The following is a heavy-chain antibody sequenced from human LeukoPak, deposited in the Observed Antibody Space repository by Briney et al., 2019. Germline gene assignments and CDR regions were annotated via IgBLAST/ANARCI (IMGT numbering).Heavy chain of an antibody. D-gene: IGHD6-13*01. CDR3: AVSNFDY. CDR1: GFTFSIYW. J-gene: IGHJ4*02. V-gene: IGHV3-74*01. CDR2: INREGSST. Sequence: GGSLPLSCAASGFTFSIYWMHWVRQAPGKGLEWVSRINREGSSTTYADSVKGRFTISRDNAKNTLYLQMNSLRAEDTAVYYCAVSNFDYWGQGT.